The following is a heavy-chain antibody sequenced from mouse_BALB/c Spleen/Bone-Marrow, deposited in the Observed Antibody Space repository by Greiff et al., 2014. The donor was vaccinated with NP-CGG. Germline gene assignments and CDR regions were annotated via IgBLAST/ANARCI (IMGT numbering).Heavy chain of an antibody. V-gene: IGHV1-4*01. D-gene: IGHD1-2*01. J-gene: IGHJ4*01. CDR1: GYTFTTYT. CDR3: ARGGFLLRPLALDY. Sequence: QVQLQQSGAELARPGASVKMSCKASGYTFTTYTMHWVQQRPGQGLEWVGYINPSTGFTNYNQIFKDKATLAADKSSSTAYMQLSSLTSEDSAVYYCARGGFLLRPLALDYWGQGTSVTVSS. CDR2: INPSTGFT.